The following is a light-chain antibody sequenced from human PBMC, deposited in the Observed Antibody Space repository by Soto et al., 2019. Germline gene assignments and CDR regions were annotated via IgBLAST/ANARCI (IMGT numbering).Light chain of an antibody. V-gene: IGLV6-57*04. J-gene: IGLJ2*01. CDR3: QSYDSSNHVV. Sequence: VLTQPHSVSESPGKTVTISCTRSSGSIASNYVQWYQQRPGSAPTTVIYGDNQRPSGVPDRFSGSIDSSSNSASLTISGLKTEDEADYYCQSYDSSNHVVFGGGTKLTVL. CDR1: SGSIASNY. CDR2: GDN.